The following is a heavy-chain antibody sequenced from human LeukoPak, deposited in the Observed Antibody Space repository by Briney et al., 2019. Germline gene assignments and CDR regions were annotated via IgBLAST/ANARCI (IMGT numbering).Heavy chain of an antibody. J-gene: IGHJ3*02. CDR1: GFTFSSYE. Sequence: GGSLRLSCAASGFTFSSYEMNWVRQAPGKGLAWVSYISSSGSTIYYADSVKGRFTISRDNAKNSLYLQMNSLRAEDTAVYYCARVNLLQSRSPGGYAFDIWGQGTMVTVSS. CDR3: ARVNLLQSRSPGGYAFDI. D-gene: IGHD5-24*01. V-gene: IGHV3-48*03. CDR2: ISSSGSTI.